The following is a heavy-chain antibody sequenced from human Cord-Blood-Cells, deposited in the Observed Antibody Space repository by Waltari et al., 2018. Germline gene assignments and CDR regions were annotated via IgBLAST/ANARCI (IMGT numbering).Heavy chain of an antibody. Sequence: QVQLVESGGGVVQPGRSLRLSCAASGFTFSSYGMHWVRQAPGKGLEWVAVIWYDGSNKYYADSGKGRYTISRDNSKNTLYLQMNSLRAEDTAVYYCARSPPSGYLDYWGQGTLVTVSS. CDR1: GFTFSSYG. J-gene: IGHJ4*02. V-gene: IGHV3-33*01. CDR2: IWYDGSNK. D-gene: IGHD3-3*01. CDR3: ARSPPSGYLDY.